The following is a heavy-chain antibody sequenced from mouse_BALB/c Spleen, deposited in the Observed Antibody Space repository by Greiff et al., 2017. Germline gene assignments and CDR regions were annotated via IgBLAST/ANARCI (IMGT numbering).Heavy chain of an antibody. CDR1: GYTFTSYW. D-gene: IGHD1-1*01. CDR3: TRFITTVDYAMDY. J-gene: IGHJ4*01. CDR2: IDPSDSYT. V-gene: IGHV1S127*01. Sequence: QVQLKQPGAELVKPGASVKMSCKASGYTFTSYWMHWVKQRPGQGLEWIGVIDPSDSYTSYNQKFKGKATLTVDTSSSTAYMQLSSLTSEDSAVYYCTRFITTVDYAMDYWGQGTSVTVSS.